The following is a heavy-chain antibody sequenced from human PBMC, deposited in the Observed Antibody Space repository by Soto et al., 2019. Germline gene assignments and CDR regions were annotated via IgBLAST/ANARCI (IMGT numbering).Heavy chain of an antibody. J-gene: IGHJ4*02. V-gene: IGHV1-69*01. Sequence: QVQLVQSGAEVKKPGSSVKVSCKASGGTFSSYSINWVRQAPGQGLEWIGEIIPIFGTANYAQKFQGRVTLNEDESTSTAYMELSSLRSEDTAVYYCARDGGRHSGGIDYWGQGTLVTVSS. CDR2: IIPIFGTA. D-gene: IGHD1-26*01. CDR1: GGTFSSYS. CDR3: ARDGGRHSGGIDY.